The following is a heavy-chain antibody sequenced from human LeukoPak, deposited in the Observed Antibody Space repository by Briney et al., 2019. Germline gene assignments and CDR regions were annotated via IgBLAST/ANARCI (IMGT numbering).Heavy chain of an antibody. CDR2: IRYDGSNK. D-gene: IGHD3-10*01. J-gene: IGHJ4*02. CDR3: AKDRWGGSGSYSHFDY. V-gene: IGHV3-30*02. CDR1: GFTFSGYG. Sequence: PGGSLRLSCAASGFTFSGYGMHWVRQAPGKGLEWVAFIRYDGSNKYYADSVKGRFTISRDNSKNTLYLQMNSLRAEDTAVYYCAKDRWGGSGSYSHFDYWGQGTLVTVSS.